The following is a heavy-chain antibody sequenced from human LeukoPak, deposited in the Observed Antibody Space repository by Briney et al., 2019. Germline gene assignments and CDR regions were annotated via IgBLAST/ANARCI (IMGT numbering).Heavy chain of an antibody. D-gene: IGHD2-2*01. J-gene: IGHJ4*02. V-gene: IGHV1-18*01. CDR1: GYTFTSYG. Sequence: RWASVKVSCKASGYTFTSYGISWVRQAPGQGLEWMGWISAYNGNTNYAQKLQGRVTMTTDTSTSTAYMELRSLRSDDTAVYYCARVSLVVVPAALDYWGQGTLVTVSS. CDR2: ISAYNGNT. CDR3: ARVSLVVVPAALDY.